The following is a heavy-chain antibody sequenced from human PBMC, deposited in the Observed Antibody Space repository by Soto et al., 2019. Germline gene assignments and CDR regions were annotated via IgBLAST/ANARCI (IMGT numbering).Heavy chain of an antibody. CDR3: ARVGGDDFGDSGGFDS. CDR1: GCSIRDYF. D-gene: IGHD4-17*01. V-gene: IGHV4-59*01. CDR2: IYYSGRT. Sequence: XETLTLTYAVSGCSIRDYFWTWIRQPPGKGLEWIGYIYYSGRTNYNPSLKSRVSISVDTSKNHFSLQLRSVTAADTAVYYCARVGGDDFGDSGGFDSWGQGHLVTVSS. J-gene: IGHJ4*02.